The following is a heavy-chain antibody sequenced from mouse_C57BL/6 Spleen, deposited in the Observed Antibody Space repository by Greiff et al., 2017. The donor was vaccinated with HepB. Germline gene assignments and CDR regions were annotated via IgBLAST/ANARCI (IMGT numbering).Heavy chain of an antibody. CDR1: GYTFTSYW. Sequence: VQLQQPGAELVKPGASVKLSCKASGYTFTSYWMQWVKQRPGQGLEWIGEIDPSDSYTNYNQKFKGKATLTVDTSSSTAYMQLSSLTSEDSAVYYCARGLLRSPWFAYWGQGTLVTVSA. J-gene: IGHJ3*01. CDR2: IDPSDSYT. D-gene: IGHD1-1*01. V-gene: IGHV1-50*01. CDR3: ARGLLRSPWFAY.